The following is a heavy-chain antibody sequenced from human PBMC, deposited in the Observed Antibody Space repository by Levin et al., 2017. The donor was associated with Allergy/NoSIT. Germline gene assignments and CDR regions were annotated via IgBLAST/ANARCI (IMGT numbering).Heavy chain of an antibody. CDR1: GFTFSSYG. CDR3: ARDQASYYDILTGYRTDPIDAFDI. V-gene: IGHV3-33*01. CDR2: IWYDGSNK. Sequence: GESLKISCAASGFTFSSYGMHWVRQAPGKGLEWVAVIWYDGSNKYYADSVKGRFTISRDNSKNTLYLQMNSLRAEDTAVYYCARDQASYYDILTGYRTDPIDAFDIWGQGTMVTVSS. J-gene: IGHJ3*02. D-gene: IGHD3-9*01.